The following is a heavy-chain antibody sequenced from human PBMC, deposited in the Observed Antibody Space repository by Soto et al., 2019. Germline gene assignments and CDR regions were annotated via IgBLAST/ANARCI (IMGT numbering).Heavy chain of an antibody. CDR3: AKGMSDAGASFHS. CDR1: GVTFSDHA. CDR2: IFGSGTTT. V-gene: IGHV3-23*01. J-gene: IGHJ4*02. D-gene: IGHD1-26*01. Sequence: GGSLRLSCAASGVTFSDHAMHWVRQVPGKGLEWVSGIFGSGTTTHDADSVRGRFTISRDNSKNTLYLQMNSLRAEDTAVYYCAKGMSDAGASFHSWGRGALVTVSS.